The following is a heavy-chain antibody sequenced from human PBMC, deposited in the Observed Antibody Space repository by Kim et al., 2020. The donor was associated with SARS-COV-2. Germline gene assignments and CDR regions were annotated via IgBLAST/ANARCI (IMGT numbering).Heavy chain of an antibody. Sequence: AGSVKGRFTISRDNSKNTLYLQMTSLRAEDTAVYYCARCLHYTMPDYWGQRTLVTVSS. J-gene: IGHJ4*02. V-gene: IGHV3-30*01. D-gene: IGHD3-3*01. CDR3: ARCLHYTMPDY.